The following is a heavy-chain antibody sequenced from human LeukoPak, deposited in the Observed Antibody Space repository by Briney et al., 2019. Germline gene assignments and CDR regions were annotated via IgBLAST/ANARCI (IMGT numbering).Heavy chain of an antibody. CDR3: ARGGFVNWGYYDSSGRGALDI. D-gene: IGHD3-22*01. CDR2: ISSKGGST. V-gene: IGHV3-64*01. Sequence: HPGGSLRLSCGACGFTFSSYAMSGVGEARGKGGEYGSAISSKGGSTYYANSAKDRFTISRHNSKNTLYLQMGSLRAEDMAVYYCARGGFVNWGYYDSSGRGALDIWGQGTMVTVSS. J-gene: IGHJ3*02. CDR1: GFTFSSYA.